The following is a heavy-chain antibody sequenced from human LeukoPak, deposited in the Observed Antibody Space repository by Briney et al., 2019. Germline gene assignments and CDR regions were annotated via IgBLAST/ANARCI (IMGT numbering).Heavy chain of an antibody. CDR2: IYYSGST. CDR3: AILSIPKWPKIDS. CDR1: GVSISGSYYY. D-gene: IGHD3-9*01. J-gene: IGHJ4*02. V-gene: IGHV4-39*01. Sequence: SETLSLTCAVSGVSISGSYYYWGWIRQPPGKGLEWIGNIYYSGSTYYNASLQSRVTISIDTSKNQFSLKLTSVTAADTAVYYCAILSIPKWPKIDSWGQGTLVTVSS.